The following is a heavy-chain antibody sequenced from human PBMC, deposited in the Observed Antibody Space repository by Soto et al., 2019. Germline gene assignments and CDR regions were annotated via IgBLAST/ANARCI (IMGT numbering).Heavy chain of an antibody. J-gene: IGHJ4*02. CDR3: AKTPRQWLVYFDY. CDR2: ISGSGGTT. D-gene: IGHD6-19*01. CDR1: GFTFSNYS. Sequence: GGSLRLSCAASGFTFSNYSIAWVRQAPGKGLEWVSGISGSGGTTYYADSVKGRFTISRDNSKDTLHLQMNSLRAEDTAVYYCAKTPRQWLVYFDYWGQGALVTVSS. V-gene: IGHV3-23*01.